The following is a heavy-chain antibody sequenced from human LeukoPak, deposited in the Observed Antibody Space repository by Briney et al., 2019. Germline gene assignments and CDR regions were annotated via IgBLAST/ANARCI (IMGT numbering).Heavy chain of an antibody. CDR1: GFTFSSYA. D-gene: IGHD1-26*01. CDR2: ISGSGGST. J-gene: IGHJ4*02. CDR3: AKEPKYSGSFQPYFDY. V-gene: IGHV3-23*01. Sequence: TGGSLRLSCAASGFTFSSYAMSWVRQAPGKGLEWVSAISGSGGSTYYADSVKGRFTISRDNSKNTLYLQMNSLRAVDTAVYYCAKEPKYSGSFQPYFDYWGQGTLVTVSS.